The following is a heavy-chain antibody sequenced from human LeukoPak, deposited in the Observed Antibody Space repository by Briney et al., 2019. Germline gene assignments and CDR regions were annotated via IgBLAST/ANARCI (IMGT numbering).Heavy chain of an antibody. CDR2: IGSGSSSI. V-gene: IGHV3-48*04. CDR3: ASPATYRYAPSFDY. D-gene: IGHD3-16*02. CDR1: GFTFNTYS. Sequence: GSLRLSCAASGFTFNTYSMNWVRQAPGKGLEWVSYIGSGSSSIYYADSVRGRFTISRDDAKNSLYLQMNSLRAEDTAVYYCASPATYRYAPSFDYWGQGTLVTVSS. J-gene: IGHJ4*02.